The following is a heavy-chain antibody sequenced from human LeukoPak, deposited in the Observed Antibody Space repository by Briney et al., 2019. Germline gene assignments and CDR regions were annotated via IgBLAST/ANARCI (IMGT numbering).Heavy chain of an antibody. CDR2: MNPNSGNT. D-gene: IGHD3-10*01. Sequence: GASVKVSCKASGGTFTSYDINWVRQATGQGLEWMGWMNPNSGNTGYAQKFQGRVTMTRNTSISTAYMELSSLRSEDTAVYYCARAMVRGVITPGYWGQGTLVTVSS. CDR1: GGTFTSYD. CDR3: ARAMVRGVITPGY. J-gene: IGHJ4*02. V-gene: IGHV1-8*01.